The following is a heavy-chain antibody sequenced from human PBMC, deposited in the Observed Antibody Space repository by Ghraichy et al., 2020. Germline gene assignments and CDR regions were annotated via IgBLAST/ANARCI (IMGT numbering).Heavy chain of an antibody. CDR1: GGTFSSYA. CDR3: ARETGYCSSTSCRNWFDP. Sequence: SVKVSGKASGGTFSSYAISWVRQAPGQGLEWMGGIIPIFGTANYAQKFQGRVTITADESTSTAYMELSSLRSEDTAVYYCARETGYCSSTSCRNWFDPWGQGTLVTVSS. D-gene: IGHD2-2*01. J-gene: IGHJ5*02. CDR2: IIPIFGTA. V-gene: IGHV1-69*13.